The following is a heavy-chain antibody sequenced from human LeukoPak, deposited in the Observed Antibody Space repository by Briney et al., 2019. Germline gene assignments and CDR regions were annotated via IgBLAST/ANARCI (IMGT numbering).Heavy chain of an antibody. J-gene: IGHJ6*02. CDR3: ARERIAVAGTYYYYGMDV. CDR2: IYYSGST. D-gene: IGHD6-19*01. V-gene: IGHV4-39*02. CDR1: GGSISSSSYY. Sequence: SETLSLTCTVSGGSISSSSYYWGWIRQPPGKGLEWIGSIYYSGSTYYNPSLKSRVTISVDTSKNQFSLKLSSVTAADTAVYYCARERIAVAGTYYYYGMDVWGQGTTVTVSS.